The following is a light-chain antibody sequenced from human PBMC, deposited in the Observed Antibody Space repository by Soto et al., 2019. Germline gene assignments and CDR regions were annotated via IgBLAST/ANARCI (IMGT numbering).Light chain of an antibody. CDR1: SSDVGSYNL. CDR2: EGS. CDR3: CSYAGSSTYV. J-gene: IGLJ1*01. Sequence: QSVLTQPASVSGSPGQSITISCTRTSSDVGSYNLVSWYQQHPGKAPKLMIYEGSKRPSGVSNRFSGSKSGNTASLTIPGLQAEDEADYYCCSYAGSSTYVFGTGTKVTVL. V-gene: IGLV2-23*01.